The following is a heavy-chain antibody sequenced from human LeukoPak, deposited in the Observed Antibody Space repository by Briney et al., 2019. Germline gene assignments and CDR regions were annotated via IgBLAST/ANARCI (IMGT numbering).Heavy chain of an antibody. Sequence: GGSLRLSCAASGFTVSSNYISWVRQAPGKGLDWVSITYSDGNTNCADSVKGRFTISRDNSKNTLSLQMNSLRGEDTAVYFCARKNDLFNAAFDIWGQGTVVTVSS. CDR1: GFTVSSNY. D-gene: IGHD1-1*01. V-gene: IGHV3-53*01. CDR2: TYSDGNT. CDR3: ARKNDLFNAAFDI. J-gene: IGHJ3*02.